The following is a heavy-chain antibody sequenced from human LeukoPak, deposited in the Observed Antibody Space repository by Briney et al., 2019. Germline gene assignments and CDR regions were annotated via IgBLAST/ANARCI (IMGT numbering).Heavy chain of an antibody. CDR2: ISSSSSTI. Sequence: GGSLRLSCAASGFTFSGCSMNWVRQAPGKGLEWVSYISSSSSTIYYADSVKGRFTISRDNAKNSLYLQMNSLRAEDTAVYYCARERNYYFDYWGQGTLVTVSS. CDR3: ARERNYYFDY. V-gene: IGHV3-48*01. CDR1: GFTFSGCS. J-gene: IGHJ4*02.